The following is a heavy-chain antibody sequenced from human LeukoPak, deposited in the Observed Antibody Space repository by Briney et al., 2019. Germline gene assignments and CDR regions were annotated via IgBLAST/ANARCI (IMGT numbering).Heavy chain of an antibody. CDR2: LSAGGGGA. CDR1: GFTLSNYA. V-gene: IGHV3-23*01. J-gene: IGHJ4*02. D-gene: IGHD3-10*01. Sequence: GGSLRLSCAVSGFTLSNYAMSWVHQAPGKGLQWVSALSAGGGGAFYADAVKGRFTISRDNSKNTLFLQMNNLRAEDTALYYCAREGSGRTFNFDYWGQGILVTVSP. CDR3: AREGSGRTFNFDY.